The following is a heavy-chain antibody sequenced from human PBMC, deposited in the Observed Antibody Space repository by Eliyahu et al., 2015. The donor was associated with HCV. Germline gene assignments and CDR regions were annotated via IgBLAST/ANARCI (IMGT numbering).Heavy chain of an antibody. CDR1: GVSISSGGYY. CDR3: ARDAGSDGADY. J-gene: IGHJ4*02. CDR2: IYYSGST. Sequence: LVKPSQTLSLTCTVSGVSISSGGYYWSWIRQHPGKGLEWIGYIYYSGSTYYNPSLKSRVTISLDTSKNQFSLRLTSVTVADTAVYYCARDAGSDGADYWGQGALVTVSS. D-gene: IGHD1-26*01. V-gene: IGHV4-31*03.